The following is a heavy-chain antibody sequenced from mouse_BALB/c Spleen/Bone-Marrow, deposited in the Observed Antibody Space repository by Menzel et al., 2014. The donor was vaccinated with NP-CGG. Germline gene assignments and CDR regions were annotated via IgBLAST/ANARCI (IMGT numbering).Heavy chain of an antibody. CDR2: INPYYGST. CDR1: GYSFTGYN. Sequence: VQLQQSGPELEKPGASVKISCKTSGYSFTGYNMNWVMQRNGKSLEWIGDINPYYGSTGYNQRFKGKATLTVDKSSSTAFMQLKGLTSEDSAVYYCARSDGINFAMDFWGQGTSVTVSS. CDR3: ARSDGINFAMDF. D-gene: IGHD2-1*01. J-gene: IGHJ4*01. V-gene: IGHV1S135*01.